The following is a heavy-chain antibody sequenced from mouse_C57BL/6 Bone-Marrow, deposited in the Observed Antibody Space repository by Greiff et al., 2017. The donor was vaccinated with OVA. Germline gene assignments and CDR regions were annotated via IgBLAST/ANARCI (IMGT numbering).Heavy chain of an antibody. D-gene: IGHD1-1*01. CDR1: GFNIKDDY. J-gene: IGHJ1*03. V-gene: IGHV14-4*01. Sequence: VQLKQSGAELVRPGASVKLSCKASGFNIKDDYMHWVKQRPEQGLEWIGWLDPENGDTESASEFPGKATITADTSSNTAYLQLSSLTSEDTAVYYCTFHYYGSSSWYFDVWGTGTTVTVSS. CDR3: TFHYYGSSSWYFDV. CDR2: LDPENGDT.